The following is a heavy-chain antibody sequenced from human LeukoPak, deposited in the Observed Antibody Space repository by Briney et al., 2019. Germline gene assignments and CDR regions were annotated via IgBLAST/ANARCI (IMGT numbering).Heavy chain of an antibody. CDR2: ISWNSGSI. Sequence: PGRSLRLSCVGPGFTFDDYAMHWVRHAPGKGLEWVSGISWNSGSIGYADSVKGRFTISRDNAKNSLYLQMNSLRAEDMALYYCAKDGSSGYGSLDYWGQGTLVTVSS. CDR1: GFTFDDYA. D-gene: IGHD5-12*01. V-gene: IGHV3-9*03. J-gene: IGHJ4*02. CDR3: AKDGSSGYGSLDY.